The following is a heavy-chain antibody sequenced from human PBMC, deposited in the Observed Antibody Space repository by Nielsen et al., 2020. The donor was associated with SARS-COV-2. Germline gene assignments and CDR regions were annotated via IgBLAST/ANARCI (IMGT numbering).Heavy chain of an antibody. V-gene: IGHV3-30*18. CDR3: AKDTGYSYGYSWFDS. Sequence: GGSLRLSCAASGFTFSSYGMHWVRQAPGKGLEWVAVISYDGSNKYYADSVKGRFTISRDNSKNTLYLQMNSLRAEDTAVYYCAKDTGYSYGYSWFDSWGQGTLVTVSS. D-gene: IGHD5-18*01. CDR1: GFTFSSYG. J-gene: IGHJ5*01. CDR2: ISYDGSNK.